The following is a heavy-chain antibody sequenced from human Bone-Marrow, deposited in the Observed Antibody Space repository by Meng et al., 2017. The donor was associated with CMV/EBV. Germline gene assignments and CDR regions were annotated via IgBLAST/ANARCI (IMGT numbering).Heavy chain of an antibody. CDR3: ARGELRFLERGGTFYY. CDR1: GGSISSSSYY. Sequence: SETLSLTCNVSGGSISSSSYYWGWIRPPPGKGLEWIGSIYYSGRTYYNPSLKSRVTISVDTSQNQFSLKLGSVTAADTALYYCARGELRFLERGGTFYYWGQGTLVTVSS. D-gene: IGHD3-3*01. J-gene: IGHJ4*02. V-gene: IGHV4-39*07. CDR2: IYYSGRT.